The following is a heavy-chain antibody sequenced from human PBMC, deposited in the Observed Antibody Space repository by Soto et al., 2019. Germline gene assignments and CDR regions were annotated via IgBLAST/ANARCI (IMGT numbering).Heavy chain of an antibody. CDR2: INPNSGGT. CDR3: ARAVACPPMAYYNCIDF. Sequence: ASVKVSCKASGYTFTGSYMHWVRQAPGQGLEWMGWINPNSGGTNYAQKFQGWVTMTRDTSISTAYMELSRLRSDDTAVYYCARAVACPPMAYYNCIDFWGQGITVTVSS. V-gene: IGHV1-2*04. CDR1: GYTFTGSY. J-gene: IGHJ6*02. D-gene: IGHD6-19*01.